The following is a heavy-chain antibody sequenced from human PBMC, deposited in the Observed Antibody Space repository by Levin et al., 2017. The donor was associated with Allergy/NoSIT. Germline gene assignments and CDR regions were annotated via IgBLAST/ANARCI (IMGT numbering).Heavy chain of an antibody. CDR2: ISSTSTFI. V-gene: IGHV3-21*01. CDR1: GFTFSTYT. J-gene: IGHJ4*02. CDR3: ARDALYCGYTDCHSGMVKY. D-gene: IGHD5-12*01. Sequence: LSLTCAASGFTFSTYTMSWVRQAPGKGLEWVASISSTSTFIYYVDSVKGRFTISRDNAKNSLFLQMDSLSVEDTAVYYCARDALYCGYTDCHSGMVKYWGQGTLVTVSS.